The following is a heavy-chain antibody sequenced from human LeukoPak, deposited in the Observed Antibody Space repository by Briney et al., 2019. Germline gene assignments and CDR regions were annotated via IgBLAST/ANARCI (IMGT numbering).Heavy chain of an antibody. CDR2: ISYVGSNK. CDR1: GFTFSSYA. CDR3: ARLAAAGNYYYYGMDV. J-gene: IGHJ6*02. Sequence: PGGSLRLSCAASGFTFSSYAMHWVRQAPGKGLEWVAVISYVGSNKYYADSVKGRFTISRDNSKNTLYLQMNSLRAADTAVYYCARLAAAGNYYYYGMDVWGQGTTVTVSS. D-gene: IGHD6-13*01. V-gene: IGHV3-30-3*01.